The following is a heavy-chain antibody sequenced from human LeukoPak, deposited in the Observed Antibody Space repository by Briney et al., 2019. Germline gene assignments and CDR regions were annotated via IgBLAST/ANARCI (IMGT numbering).Heavy chain of an antibody. J-gene: IGHJ4*02. D-gene: IGHD2-2*01. Sequence: GGSLRLSCAASGFTFSSYEMNWVRQAPGEGLEWVSYISSSGSTIYYADSVKGRFTISRDNAKNSLYLQMNSLRAEDTAVYYCARDEEYCSSTSCTFDYWGQGTLVTVSS. CDR2: ISSSGSTI. V-gene: IGHV3-48*03. CDR3: ARDEEYCSSTSCTFDY. CDR1: GFTFSSYE.